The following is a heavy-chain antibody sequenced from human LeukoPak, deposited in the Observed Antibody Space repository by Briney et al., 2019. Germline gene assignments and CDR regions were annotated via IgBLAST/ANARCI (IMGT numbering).Heavy chain of an antibody. J-gene: IGHJ4*02. V-gene: IGHV4-39*01. D-gene: IGHD3-16*02. CDR2: IYYSGST. Sequence: SETLSLTCTVSGGSISSSSYYWGWIRQPPGKGLEWIGSIYYSGSTYYNPSLKSRVTISVDTSKNQLSLKLSSVTAADTAVYYCASQYDYVWGSYRDYWGQGTLVTVSS. CDR1: GGSISSSSYY. CDR3: ASQYDYVWGSYRDY.